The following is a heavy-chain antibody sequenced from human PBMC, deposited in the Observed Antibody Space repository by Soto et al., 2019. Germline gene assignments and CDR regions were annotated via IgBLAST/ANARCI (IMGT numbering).Heavy chain of an antibody. CDR2: IYYSGST. Sequence: AETLSLTCTVSGGSISSYYCIFIRQPPGKGLEWIVYIYYSGSTNYNPSLKSRVTISVDTSKNQFSLKLSSVTAADTAVYYCARGDSSGWPVDYWGQGTLVTVSS. V-gene: IGHV4-59*01. CDR3: ARGDSSGWPVDY. D-gene: IGHD6-19*01. J-gene: IGHJ4*02. CDR1: GGSISSYY.